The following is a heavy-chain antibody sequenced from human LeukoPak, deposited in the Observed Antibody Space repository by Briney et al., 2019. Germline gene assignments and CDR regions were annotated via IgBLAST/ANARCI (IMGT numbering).Heavy chain of an antibody. Sequence: PGGSLRLSCAVSGLTFRSYWMSWVRQAPGKGLEWVANINQEGSEKYFVDSVKGRFTISRDNAKNSLHLQMNTLRAEDTAVYYCAREREGRFFDYWGQGTLVTVSS. CDR3: AREREGRFFDY. CDR1: GLTFRSYW. D-gene: IGHD1-26*01. V-gene: IGHV3-7*01. J-gene: IGHJ4*02. CDR2: INQEGSEK.